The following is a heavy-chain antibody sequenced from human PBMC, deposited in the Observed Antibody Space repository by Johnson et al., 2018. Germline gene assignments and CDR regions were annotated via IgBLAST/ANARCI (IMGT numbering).Heavy chain of an antibody. J-gene: IGHJ6*02. D-gene: IGHD1-26*01. V-gene: IGHV3-74*01. CDR3: ARVGGTYHYYFGMDG. Sequence: VQLQESGGGLVQPGGSLRLSCAASGFTPSSYWMHWVRQAPGKGLLWVSRIYSDVSSTRYADSVKGRFTISRDNSQNTLYLQMNSLRADDTAVDYWARVGGTYHYYFGMDGWGQGTTVTVSS. CDR1: GFTPSSYW. CDR2: IYSDVSST.